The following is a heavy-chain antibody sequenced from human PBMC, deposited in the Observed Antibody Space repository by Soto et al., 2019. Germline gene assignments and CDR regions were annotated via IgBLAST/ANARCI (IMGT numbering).Heavy chain of an antibody. D-gene: IGHD3-10*01. CDR1: GGSISSYY. CDR2: IYYSRST. V-gene: IGHV4-59*12. Sequence: SETLSLTCTVSGGSISSYYWSWIRQPPGKGLEWIGYIYYSRSTYYNPSLKSRVTISVDTSKNQFSLKLSSVTAADTAVYYCASGSGSYYSWFDPWGQGTLVTVSS. J-gene: IGHJ5*02. CDR3: ASGSGSYYSWFDP.